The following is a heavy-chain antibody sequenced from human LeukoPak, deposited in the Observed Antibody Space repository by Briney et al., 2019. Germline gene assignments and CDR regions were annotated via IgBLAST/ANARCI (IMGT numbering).Heavy chain of an antibody. J-gene: IGHJ6*03. V-gene: IGHV3-21*01. CDR3: ARVVAVAWSERRPGYYYMDV. D-gene: IGHD6-19*01. CDR2: ISSSGSYI. CDR1: GFTSSSSG. Sequence: PGGSLRLSCAASGFTSSSSGMDWVRQVPGKGLEWVSTISSSGSYIYYAGSVKGRFTISRDNAKNSLYLQMNSLRAEDTAVYYCARVVAVAWSERRPGYYYMDVWGKETTVTVSS.